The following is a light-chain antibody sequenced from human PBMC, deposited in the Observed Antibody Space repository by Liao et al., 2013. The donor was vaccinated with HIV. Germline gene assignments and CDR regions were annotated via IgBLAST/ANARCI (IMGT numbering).Light chain of an antibody. CDR3: QAWDSSTYV. V-gene: IGLV3-1*01. CDR1: ELGAKS. Sequence: SSELTQPPSVSVSPGQTASVTCSGDELGAKSACWYQQKPGQSPVLVMYQDDKRPSGIPERFSGSNSGNTATLTISGTQAVDEAAYYCQAWDSSTYVFGTGTKVTVL. CDR2: QDD. J-gene: IGLJ1*01.